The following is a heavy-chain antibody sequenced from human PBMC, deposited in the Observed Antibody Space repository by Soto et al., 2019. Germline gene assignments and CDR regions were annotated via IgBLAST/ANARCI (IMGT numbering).Heavy chain of an antibody. Sequence: EEQLVESGGGLVQPGGSLRLSCAISGFTFRRDWMNWVRQAPGKGLEWVAHVNQDGTKKYYVDSVKGRFTIFRDNAKNSLFLQMDSLRVEDTALYYCSGGVGDAVWGQGTLVTVSS. D-gene: IGHD1-26*01. CDR2: VNQDGTKK. CDR3: SGGVGDAV. V-gene: IGHV3-7*04. CDR1: GFTFRRDW. J-gene: IGHJ4*02.